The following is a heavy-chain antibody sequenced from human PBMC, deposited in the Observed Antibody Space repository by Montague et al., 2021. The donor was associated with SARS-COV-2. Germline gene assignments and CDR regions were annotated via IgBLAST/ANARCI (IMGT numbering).Heavy chain of an antibody. CDR1: GFTFSSYA. J-gene: IGHJ4*02. Sequence: SLRFSCAASGFTFSSYAMHWVRQAPGKGLEYVSAISSNGGSTYYANSVKGRFTISRDNSKNTLYLQMGSLRAEDMAVYYCARGRAVAVYDYWGQGTLVTVSS. V-gene: IGHV3-64*01. D-gene: IGHD6-19*01. CDR3: ARGRAVAVYDY. CDR2: ISSNGGST.